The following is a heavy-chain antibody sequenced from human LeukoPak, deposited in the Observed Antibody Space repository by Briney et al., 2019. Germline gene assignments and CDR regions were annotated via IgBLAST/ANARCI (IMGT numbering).Heavy chain of an antibody. CDR1: GGSFSGYY. V-gene: IGHV4-34*01. CDR3: ARLGSPVQKYFDY. CDR2: INHSGST. J-gene: IGHJ4*02. D-gene: IGHD1-1*01. Sequence: PSETLSLTCAVYGGSFSGYYWSWIRQPPGKGLEWIGEINHSGSTNYNPSPKSRVTISVDTSKNQFSLKLSSVTAADTAVYYCARLGSPVQKYFDYWGQGTLVTVSS.